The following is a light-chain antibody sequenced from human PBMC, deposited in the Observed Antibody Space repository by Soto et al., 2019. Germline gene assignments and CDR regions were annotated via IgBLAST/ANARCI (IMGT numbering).Light chain of an antibody. CDR3: VLYMGSGSWV. CDR1: SGSVSTSYY. CDR2: STD. J-gene: IGLJ3*02. Sequence: QTVVTQEPSFSVSPGGTVTLTCGLSSGSVSTSYYPSWYQQTPGQAPRTLISSTDTRSSGVPDRFSGSILGNKAALTITGAQADDESDYYCVLYMGSGSWVFGGGTKLTVL. V-gene: IGLV8-61*01.